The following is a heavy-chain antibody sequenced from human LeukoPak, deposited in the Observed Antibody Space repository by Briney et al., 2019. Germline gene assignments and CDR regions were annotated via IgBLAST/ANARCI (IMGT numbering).Heavy chain of an antibody. J-gene: IGHJ4*02. CDR3: ARVVSGDTAMVNY. CDR1: GFTFSSYS. V-gene: IGHV3-21*01. Sequence: GGSLRLSCAASGFTFSSYSMNWVRQAPGKGLEWVSSISSSSSYIYYADSVKGRFTISRDNAKNSLYLQMNSLRAEDTAVYYCARVVSGDTAMVNYWGQGTLVTVSS. CDR2: ISSSSSYI. D-gene: IGHD5-18*01.